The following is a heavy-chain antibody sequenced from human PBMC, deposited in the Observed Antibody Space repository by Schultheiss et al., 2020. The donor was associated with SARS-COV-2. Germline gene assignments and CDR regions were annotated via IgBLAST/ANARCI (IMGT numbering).Heavy chain of an antibody. CDR3: ARQSSGYYRN. D-gene: IGHD3-22*01. CDR1: GGSISSSSYY. J-gene: IGHJ4*02. Sequence: SQTLSLTCTVSGGSISSSSYYWSWIRQPPGKGLEWIGYIYYSGSTNYNPSLKSRVTISVDTSKNQFSLKLSSVTAADTAVYYCARQSSGYYRNWGQGTLVTVSS. V-gene: IGHV4-61*05. CDR2: IYYSGST.